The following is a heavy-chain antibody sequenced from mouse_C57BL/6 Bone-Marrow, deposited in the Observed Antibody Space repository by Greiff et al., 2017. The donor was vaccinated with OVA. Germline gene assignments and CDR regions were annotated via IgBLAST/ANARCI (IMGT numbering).Heavy chain of an antibody. J-gene: IGHJ1*03. CDR2: IRNKANGYTT. Sequence: EVQLVESGGGLVQPGGSLSLSCAASGFTFTDYYMSWVRQPPGKALEWLGFIRNKANGYTTEYSASVKGRFTISRDNSQSILYLQMNALRAEDSATYYCARYNAYYCNFYWYFDVWGTGTTVTVSS. CDR1: GFTFTDYY. CDR3: ARYNAYYCNFYWYFDV. D-gene: IGHD2-10*01. V-gene: IGHV7-3*01.